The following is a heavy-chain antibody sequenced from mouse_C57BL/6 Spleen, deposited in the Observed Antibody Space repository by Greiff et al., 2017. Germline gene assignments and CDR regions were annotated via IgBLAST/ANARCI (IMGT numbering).Heavy chain of an antibody. CDR1: GFSLTSYG. Sequence: VQVVESGPGLVAPSQSLSITCTVSGFSLTSYGVHWVRQPPGKGLEWLVVIWSDGSTTYNSALKSRLSISKDNSKSQVFLKMNSLQTDDTAMYYCARDGYYPYYYAMDYWGQGTSVTVSS. CDR3: ARDGYYPYYYAMDY. CDR2: IWSDGST. V-gene: IGHV2-6*03. J-gene: IGHJ4*01. D-gene: IGHD2-3*01.